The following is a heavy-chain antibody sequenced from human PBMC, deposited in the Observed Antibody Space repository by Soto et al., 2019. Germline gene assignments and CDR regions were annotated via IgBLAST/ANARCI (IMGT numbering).Heavy chain of an antibody. CDR2: IYPGDSDT. V-gene: IGHV5-51*01. CDR3: ARHLLLGGVIAYFDY. CDR1: GYSFTSYW. J-gene: IGHJ4*02. Sequence: PGESLKISCKGSGYSFTSYWIGWVRQMPGKGLEWMGIIYPGDSDTRYSPSFQGQVTISADKSISTAYLQWSSLKASDTAMYYCARHLLLGGVIAYFDYWGQGTLVTVSS. D-gene: IGHD3-16*02.